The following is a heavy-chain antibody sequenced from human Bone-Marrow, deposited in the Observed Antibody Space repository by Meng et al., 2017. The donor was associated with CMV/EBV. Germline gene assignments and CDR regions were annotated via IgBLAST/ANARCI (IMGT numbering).Heavy chain of an antibody. V-gene: IGHV3-48*03. Sequence: GGSLRLSCAASGFTFSSYEMNWVRQAPGKGLEWVSYISSSGSTIYYADSVKGRFTISRDNAKNSLYLQMNSLRAEDTAVYYCVRGHRDDAFDIWGQGTMVTVSS. CDR3: VRGHRDDAFDI. CDR2: ISSSGSTI. J-gene: IGHJ3*02. CDR1: GFTFSSYE.